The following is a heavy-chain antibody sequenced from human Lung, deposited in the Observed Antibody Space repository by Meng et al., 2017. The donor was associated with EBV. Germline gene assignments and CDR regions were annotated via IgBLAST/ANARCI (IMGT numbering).Heavy chain of an antibody. V-gene: IGHV4-30-4*08. Sequence: QGRQRERGLGLVKRDQTLSLTCDVPGESISNGGFYNNWFRQPPGKGLEWIGYISYRGSAYYNPSLKSRVTIDVDTSKNQFSLKLKSVTAADTAVYYCARWWPLCGGDCSDYWGQGTLVTVSS. CDR2: ISYRGSA. CDR3: ARWWPLCGGDCSDY. CDR1: GESISNGGFY. J-gene: IGHJ4*02. D-gene: IGHD2-21*01.